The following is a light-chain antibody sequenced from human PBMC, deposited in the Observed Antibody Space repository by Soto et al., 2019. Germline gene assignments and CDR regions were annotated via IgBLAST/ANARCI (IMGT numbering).Light chain of an antibody. CDR1: ERLSSVY. J-gene: IGKJ5*01. Sequence: EIVLTHSPGTLSLSPGERATLSCRASERLSSVYLAWYQQRPGQPPRLLIYGASNRATGIPDRFSGSGSGTDFTLIINRLEPEDVAIYYCHQYGGSPRITFGQGTRLEIK. V-gene: IGKV3-20*01. CDR2: GAS. CDR3: HQYGGSPRIT.